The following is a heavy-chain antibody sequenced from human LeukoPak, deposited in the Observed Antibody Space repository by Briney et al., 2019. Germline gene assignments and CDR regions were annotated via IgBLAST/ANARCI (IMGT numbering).Heavy chain of an antibody. CDR3: VREGWQWLVHAFDI. V-gene: IGHV4-39*07. J-gene: IGHJ3*02. CDR2: IYYSGST. CDR1: GGSISSSSHY. D-gene: IGHD6-19*01. Sequence: SATLSLTCTVSGGSISSSSHYWGWIRQPPGQGLEWIGNIYYSGSTYYKSSLKSRVTISVDTSKNHFSLKLSSVTAADTAVYYCVREGWQWLVHAFDIGGQGTMVTGSS.